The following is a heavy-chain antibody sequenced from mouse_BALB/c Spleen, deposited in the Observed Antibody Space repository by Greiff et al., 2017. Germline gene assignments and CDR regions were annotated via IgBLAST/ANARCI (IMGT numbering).Heavy chain of an antibody. V-gene: IGHV1-15*01. CDR2: IDPETGGT. CDR3: TRYLGGGYFDV. J-gene: IGHJ1*01. CDR1: GYTFTDYE. D-gene: IGHD4-1*01. Sequence: VQVVESGAELVRPGASVTLSCKASGYTFTDYEMHWVKQTPVHGLEWIGAIDPETGGTAYNQKFKGKATLTADKSSSTAYMELRSLTSEDSAVYYCTRYLGGGYFDVWGAGTTVTVSS.